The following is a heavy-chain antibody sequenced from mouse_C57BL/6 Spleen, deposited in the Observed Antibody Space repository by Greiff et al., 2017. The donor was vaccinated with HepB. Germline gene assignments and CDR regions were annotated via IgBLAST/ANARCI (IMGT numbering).Heavy chain of an antibody. CDR2: IYPGSGST. CDR3: ASYYYGIPPWFAY. J-gene: IGHJ3*01. CDR1: GYTFTSYW. Sequence: QVQLQQPGAELVKPGASVKMSCKDSGYTFTSYWITWVKQRPGQGLEWIGDIYPGSGSTNYNEKFKSKTTLTVDTSSSTAYMQLSSLTSEDSAIYYCASYYYGIPPWFAYWGQGTLFTVSA. V-gene: IGHV1-55*01. D-gene: IGHD1-1*01.